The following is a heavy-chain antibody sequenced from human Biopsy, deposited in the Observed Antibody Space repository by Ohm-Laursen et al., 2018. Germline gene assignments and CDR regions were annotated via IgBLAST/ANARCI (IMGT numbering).Heavy chain of an antibody. D-gene: IGHD3-16*02. CDR2: VYWDNDK. J-gene: IGHJ3*01. CDR1: GFSLSSHGVG. Sequence: TQTLTLTGTFSGFSLSSHGVGVGWIRQPPGEALEWLAIVYWDNDKRYSPSLWSRLNIWKDASKNRVVLTLTNMDPVDTATYYCAHVVITYGGIIALDAFDVWGQGSMVIVSS. V-gene: IGHV2-5*02. CDR3: AHVVITYGGIIALDAFDV.